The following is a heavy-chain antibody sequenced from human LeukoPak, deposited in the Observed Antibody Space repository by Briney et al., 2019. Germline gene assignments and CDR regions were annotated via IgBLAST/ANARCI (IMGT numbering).Heavy chain of an antibody. V-gene: IGHV3-30*18. CDR1: GFTFSSYG. CDR3: VKDRSGSYFDY. D-gene: IGHD1-26*01. J-gene: IGHJ4*02. Sequence: GRSLRLSCAASGFTFSSYGMHWVRQAPGKGLEWVAVISYDGSNKYYADSVKGRFTISRDNSKNTLYLQMNSLRAEDTAVYYCVKDRSGSYFDYWGQGTLVTVSS. CDR2: ISYDGSNK.